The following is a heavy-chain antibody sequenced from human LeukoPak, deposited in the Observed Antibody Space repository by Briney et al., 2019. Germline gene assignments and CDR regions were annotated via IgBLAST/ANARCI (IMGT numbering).Heavy chain of an antibody. CDR2: IYHSGNT. D-gene: IGHD6-19*01. CDR3: ARDWVAGTEVRDYYYYMDV. CDR1: GYSISSGYY. Sequence: SETLSLTCDVSGYSISSGYYWGWIRQPPGKGLEWIGRIYHSGNTYYNPSRKRRVTMSVDTSKNQFSLKLSSVTAEDTAVYYCARDWVAGTEVRDYYYYMDVWGKGTTVTVSS. V-gene: IGHV4-38-2*02. J-gene: IGHJ6*03.